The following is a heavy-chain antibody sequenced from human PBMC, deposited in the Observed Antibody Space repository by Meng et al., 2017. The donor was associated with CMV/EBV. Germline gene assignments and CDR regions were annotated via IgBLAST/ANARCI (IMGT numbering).Heavy chain of an antibody. V-gene: IGHV3-33*06. J-gene: IGHJ4*01. D-gene: IGHD3-3*01. CDR1: GFTFSSYG. CDR3: AKGGCGGARRYDFWRGYYY. CDR2: IWYDGSNK. Sequence: GESLKISCAASGFTFSSYGMHWVRQAPGKGLEWVAVIWYDGSNKYYADSVKGRFTISRDNSKNTLYLQMNSLRAEDTAVYYCAKGGCGGARRYDFWRGYYYWGHGTLVTVSS.